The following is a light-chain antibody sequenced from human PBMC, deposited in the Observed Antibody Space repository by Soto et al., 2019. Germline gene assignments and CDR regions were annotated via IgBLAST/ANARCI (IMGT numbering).Light chain of an antibody. Sequence: DIQMTQSPSTLSASVGDRVTITCRASQSISSWLAWYQQKPGKAPKLLIYKASSLESGVPSRFSGSGSGTEFTLTISSLQPDDFATYYCQQYNSWVTFGQGTMLEIK. CDR3: QQYNSWVT. V-gene: IGKV1-5*03. J-gene: IGKJ2*01. CDR2: KAS. CDR1: QSISSW.